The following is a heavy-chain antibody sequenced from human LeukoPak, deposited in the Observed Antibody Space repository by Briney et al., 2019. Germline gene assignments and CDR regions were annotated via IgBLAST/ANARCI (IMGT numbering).Heavy chain of an antibody. J-gene: IGHJ5*02. D-gene: IGHD5-24*01. CDR1: GFTFSSYG. Sequence: GSLRLSCAASGFTFSSYGMSWVRQAPGKGLVWVSAISGSGGSTYYADSVKGRFTISRDNSKNTLYLQMNSLRAEDTAVYYCAKDAERWLQYNWFDPWGQGTLVTVSS. CDR3: AKDAERWLQYNWFDP. CDR2: ISGSGGST. V-gene: IGHV3-23*01.